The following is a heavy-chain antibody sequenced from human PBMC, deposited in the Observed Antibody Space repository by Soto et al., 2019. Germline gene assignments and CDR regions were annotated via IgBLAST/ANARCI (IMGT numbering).Heavy chain of an antibody. CDR2: IYYSGST. V-gene: IGHV4-39*01. CDR1: GGSISSSSYY. Sequence: SETLSLTCTVSGGSISSSSYYWGWIRQPPGKGLEWIGSIYYSGSTYYNPSLKSRVTISVDTSKNQFSLKLSSVTAADTAVYYCAGHRSYYDQFDYWGQGTLVTVSS. CDR3: AGHRSYYDQFDY. D-gene: IGHD3-10*01. J-gene: IGHJ4*02.